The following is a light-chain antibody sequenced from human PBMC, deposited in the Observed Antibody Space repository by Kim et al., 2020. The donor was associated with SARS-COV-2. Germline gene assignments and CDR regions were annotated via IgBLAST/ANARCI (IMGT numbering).Light chain of an antibody. CDR1: QSVAGDY. CDR3: QQYGASPCT. Sequence: FPGETATLSFRASQSVAGDYFAWYQQKPGQAPRLLIFDASTRATGISDRFSGSGSGTDFSLTISRLEPEDFAVYYCQQYGASPCTFGQGTKLDIK. V-gene: IGKV3-20*01. J-gene: IGKJ2*02. CDR2: DAS.